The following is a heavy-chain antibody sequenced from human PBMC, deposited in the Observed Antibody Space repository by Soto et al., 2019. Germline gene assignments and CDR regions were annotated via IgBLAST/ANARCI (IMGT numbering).Heavy chain of an antibody. J-gene: IGHJ4*02. CDR3: ARQGRFLGWKTDF. V-gene: IGHV4-39*01. D-gene: IGHD3-3*01. CDR2: IYYSGST. Sequence: SETLSLTCTVSGGSISSSSYYWGWIRQPPGKGLEWIGSIYYSGSTYYNPSLKSRVTISVDTSKNQFSLKLSSVAAADTAVYYCARQGRFLGWKTDFWGQGTLVTVSS. CDR1: GGSISSSSYY.